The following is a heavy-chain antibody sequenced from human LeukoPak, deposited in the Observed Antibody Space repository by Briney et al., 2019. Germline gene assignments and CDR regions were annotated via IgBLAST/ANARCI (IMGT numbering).Heavy chain of an antibody. CDR2: IYSGGST. D-gene: IGHD7-27*01. Sequence: PGGSLRLSCAASGFTVSSNYMIWVRQAPGKGLEWVSIIYSGGSTYYADSVKGRFTISRDNSKNTLYLQMNSLRAEDTAVYYCARLTNRAIDYWGQGTLVTVPS. CDR3: ARLTNRAIDY. V-gene: IGHV3-66*04. CDR1: GFTVSSNY. J-gene: IGHJ4*02.